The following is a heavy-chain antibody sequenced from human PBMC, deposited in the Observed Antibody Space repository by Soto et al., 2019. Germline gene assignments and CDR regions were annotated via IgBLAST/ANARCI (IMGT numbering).Heavy chain of an antibody. Sequence: PGGSLRLSRAASGFTFSSYGMHWVRQAPGKGLEWVAVISYDGSNKYYADFVKGRFTISRDNSKNTLYLHMNSLRAEDTAVYYCAKWGWFGELLAHYYYGMDVWGQGTTVTVS. D-gene: IGHD3-10*01. CDR1: GFTFSSYG. V-gene: IGHV3-30*18. CDR2: ISYDGSNK. J-gene: IGHJ6*02. CDR3: AKWGWFGELLAHYYYGMDV.